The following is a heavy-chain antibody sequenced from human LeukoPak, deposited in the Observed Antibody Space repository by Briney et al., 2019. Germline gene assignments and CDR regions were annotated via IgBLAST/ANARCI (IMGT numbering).Heavy chain of an antibody. CDR2: ISSSSSTI. D-gene: IGHD4-17*01. CDR1: GFTFSSYS. Sequence: QPGGSLRLSCAASGFTFSSYSMNWVRQAPGKGLEWVSYISSSSSTIYYADSVKGRFTISRDNAKNSLYLQMNSLRAEDTAVFYCARSGLGDYGDSQADYWGQGTLVTVSS. J-gene: IGHJ4*02. V-gene: IGHV3-48*04. CDR3: ARSGLGDYGDSQADY.